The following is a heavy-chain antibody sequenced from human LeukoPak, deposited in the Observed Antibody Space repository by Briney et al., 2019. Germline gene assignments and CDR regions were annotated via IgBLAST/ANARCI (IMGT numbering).Heavy chain of an antibody. CDR1: GGSISSPTYF. J-gene: IGHJ5*02. V-gene: IGHV4-39*07. D-gene: IGHD3-10*01. Sequence: PSETLSLTCTVSGGSISSPTYFWGWIRQAPGKGLEWIGSIYSGGNTYYNPSLNSRITISVDTSKNQFSLNLRSVTAADTAVYYCAATRRITMVRGRFDPWGQGTLVAVSS. CDR2: IYSGGNT. CDR3: AATRRITMVRGRFDP.